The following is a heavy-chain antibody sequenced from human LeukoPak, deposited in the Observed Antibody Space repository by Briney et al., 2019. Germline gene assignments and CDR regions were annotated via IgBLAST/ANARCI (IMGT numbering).Heavy chain of an antibody. CDR1: GFTFSSYW. D-gene: IGHD2-15*01. V-gene: IGHV3-74*01. CDR2: INSDGSST. Sequence: GGSLRLSCAASGFTFSSYWMHWVRQAPGKGLVWVSRINSDGSSTSYADSVKGRFTISRDNAKNTLYLQMNRLRAEDTAVYYCARGDPGWYYYMDVWGKGTTVTASS. J-gene: IGHJ6*03. CDR3: ARGDPGWYYYMDV.